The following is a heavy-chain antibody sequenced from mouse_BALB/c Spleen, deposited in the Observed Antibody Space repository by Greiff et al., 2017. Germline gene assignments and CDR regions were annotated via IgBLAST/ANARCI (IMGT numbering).Heavy chain of an antibody. J-gene: IGHJ2*01. V-gene: IGHV1-7*01. CDR1: GYTFTSYW. Sequence: VQLVESGAELAKPGASVKMSCKASGYTFTSYWMHWVKQRPGQGLEWIGYINPSTGYTEYNQKFKDKATLTADKSSSTAYMQLSSLTSEDSAVYYCADYYGSTLYFDYWGQGTTLTVAS. CDR3: ADYYGSTLYFDY. CDR2: INPSTGYT. D-gene: IGHD1-1*01.